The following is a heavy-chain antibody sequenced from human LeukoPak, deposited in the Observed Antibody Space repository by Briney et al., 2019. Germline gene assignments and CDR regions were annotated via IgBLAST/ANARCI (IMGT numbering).Heavy chain of an antibody. D-gene: IGHD3-16*01. CDR3: AGAEWKIGGRGFEIFDY. Sequence: SQTLSLTCTVSGGSISSGGYYWSWIRQPPGKGLEWIGYIYHSGSTYYNPSLKSRVTISVDTSKNQFSLKLSSVTAADTAVYYCAGAEWKIGGRGFEIFDYWGQGTLVTVSS. CDR1: GGSISSGGYY. V-gene: IGHV4-30-2*01. CDR2: IYHSGST. J-gene: IGHJ4*02.